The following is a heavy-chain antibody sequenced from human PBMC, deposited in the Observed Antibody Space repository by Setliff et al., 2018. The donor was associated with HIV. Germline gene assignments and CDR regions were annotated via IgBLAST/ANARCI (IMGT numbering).Heavy chain of an antibody. Sequence: GGSLRLSCAASGFTFKDVWMAWVRQAPGKGLEWVGRIKSKTDGGTADYITAVQGRSTISRDDSQNRLFLEMNGLKTDDTGVYYCTAELRGNGYYAFAYWGQGSLVTVSS. CDR1: GFTFKDVW. CDR2: IKSKTDGGTA. J-gene: IGHJ4*02. D-gene: IGHD3-3*01. CDR3: TAELRGNGYYAFAY. V-gene: IGHV3-15*01.